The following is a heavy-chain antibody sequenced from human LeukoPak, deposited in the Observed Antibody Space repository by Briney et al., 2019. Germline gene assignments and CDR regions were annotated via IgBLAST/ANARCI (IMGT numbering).Heavy chain of an antibody. CDR1: GGSISSYY. V-gene: IGHV4-4*07. Sequence: SETLSLTCTVSGGSISSYYWSWIRQPAGKGLEWIGRIYTSGSTNYNPSLKSRVTMSVDTSKNQFPLKLSSVTAADTAVYYCASGGYCSSTSCYGLDAFDIWGQGTMVTVSS. D-gene: IGHD2-2*01. CDR2: IYTSGST. CDR3: ASGGYCSSTSCYGLDAFDI. J-gene: IGHJ3*02.